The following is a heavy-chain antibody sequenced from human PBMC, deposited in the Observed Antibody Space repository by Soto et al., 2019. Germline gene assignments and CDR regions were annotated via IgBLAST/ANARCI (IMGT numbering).Heavy chain of an antibody. V-gene: IGHV3-11*01. D-gene: IGHD3-22*01. CDR3: ARGPPLTMIVVVIPWFDP. CDR1: GFTFSDYY. J-gene: IGHJ5*02. CDR2: ISSSGSTI. Sequence: PGGSLRLSCAASGFTFSDYYMSWIRQAPGKGLEWVSYISSSGSTIYYADSVKGRFTISRDNAKNSLYLQMNSLRAEDTAVYYCARGPPLTMIVVVIPWFDPWGQGTLVTVYS.